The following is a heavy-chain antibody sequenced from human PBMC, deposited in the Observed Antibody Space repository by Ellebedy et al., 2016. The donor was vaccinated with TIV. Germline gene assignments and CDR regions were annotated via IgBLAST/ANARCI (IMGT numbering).Heavy chain of an antibody. CDR1: GYTFTSYA. V-gene: IGHV1-69*04. J-gene: IGHJ6*02. D-gene: IGHD4-23*01. Sequence: SVKVSCXASGYTFTSYAISWVRQAPGQGLEWMGRIIPILGIANYAQKFQGRVTITADKSTSTAYMELSSLRSEDTAVYYCARDLEPRVVTPRGMDVWGQGTTVTVSS. CDR2: IIPILGIA. CDR3: ARDLEPRVVTPRGMDV.